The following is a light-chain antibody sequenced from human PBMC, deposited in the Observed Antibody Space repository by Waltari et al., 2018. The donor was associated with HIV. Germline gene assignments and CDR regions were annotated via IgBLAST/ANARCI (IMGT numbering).Light chain of an antibody. CDR2: GAS. J-gene: IGKJ2*01. CDR3: QQYNNWPPT. V-gene: IGKV3-15*01. CDR1: QSLSNTN. Sequence: EIVMTQSPATLSVSPGERATLSCRASQSLSNTNVPWYQQKPGQAPRLLIHGASTRATGIPARFSGSGSGTEFTLTITSLQSGDSALYYCQQYNNWPPTFGQGAKLEIK.